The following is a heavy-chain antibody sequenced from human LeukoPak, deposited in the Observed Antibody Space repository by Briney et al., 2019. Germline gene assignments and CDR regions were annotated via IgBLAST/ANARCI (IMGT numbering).Heavy chain of an antibody. CDR3: ARDGRYGSGSYYDY. CDR1: GFTFSDYY. CDR2: TSSSSSYT. J-gene: IGHJ4*02. V-gene: IGHV3-11*06. Sequence: GGSLRLSCAASGFTFSDYYMSWIRQAPGKGLEWVSYTSSSSSYTNYADSVKGRFTISRDNAKNSLYLQMNSLRAEDTAVYYCARDGRYGSGSYYDYWGQGTLVTVSS. D-gene: IGHD3-10*01.